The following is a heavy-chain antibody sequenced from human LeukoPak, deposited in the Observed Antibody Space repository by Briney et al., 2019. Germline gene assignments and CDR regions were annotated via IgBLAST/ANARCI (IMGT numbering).Heavy chain of an antibody. J-gene: IGHJ4*02. D-gene: IGHD2-21*02. Sequence: QPGGSLRLSCAASGFTFSSYAMHWVRQAPGKGLEWVAIISYDGSNKYYADSVKGRFTISRDNSKNTLYLQMNSLRAEDTAVYYCAREVTAVDYWGQGTLVTVSS. CDR2: ISYDGSNK. CDR1: GFTFSSYA. CDR3: AREVTAVDY. V-gene: IGHV3-30-3*01.